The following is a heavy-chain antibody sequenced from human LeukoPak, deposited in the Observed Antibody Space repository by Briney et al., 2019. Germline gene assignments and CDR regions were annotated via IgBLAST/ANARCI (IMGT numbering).Heavy chain of an antibody. J-gene: IGHJ6*03. CDR2: ISYDGSDK. D-gene: IGHD3-3*01. CDR3: ARGFLEWLLYGDYYYYMDV. CDR1: GFTFSSYA. V-gene: IGHV3-30*04. Sequence: GRSLRLSCAASGFTFSSYAMYWVRQAPGKGLEWVAVISYDGSDKFYADSVKGRFTISRDNAKNSLYLQMNSLRAEDTAVYYCARGFLEWLLYGDYYYYMDVWGKGTTVTVSS.